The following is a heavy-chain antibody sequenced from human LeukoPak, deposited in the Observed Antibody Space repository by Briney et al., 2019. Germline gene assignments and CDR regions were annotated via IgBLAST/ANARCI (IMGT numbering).Heavy chain of an antibody. Sequence: ASVKVSCKASGYTFTSYGISWVRQAPGQGLEWMGWISAYKGNTNYAQKLQGRVTMTTDTSTSTAYMELRSLRSDDTAVYYCARDVLRYFDWLLPLDYWGQGTLVTVSS. CDR2: ISAYKGNT. D-gene: IGHD3-9*01. V-gene: IGHV1-18*04. CDR1: GYTFTSYG. CDR3: ARDVLRYFDWLLPLDY. J-gene: IGHJ4*02.